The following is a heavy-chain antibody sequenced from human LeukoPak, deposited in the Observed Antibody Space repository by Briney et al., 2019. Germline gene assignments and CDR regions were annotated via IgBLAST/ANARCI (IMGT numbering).Heavy chain of an antibody. J-gene: IGHJ4*02. CDR2: IYYSGST. D-gene: IGHD5-18*01. CDR3: ARGRPYTALDY. CDR1: GGSISSYY. V-gene: IGHV4-59*01. Sequence: SETLSLTCTVSGGSISSYYWSWIRQPPGKGLEWIGYIYYSGSTNYNPSLKSRVTISVDTSKNQFSLKLSSVTAADTAVYYCARGRPYTALDYWGQGTLVTVSS.